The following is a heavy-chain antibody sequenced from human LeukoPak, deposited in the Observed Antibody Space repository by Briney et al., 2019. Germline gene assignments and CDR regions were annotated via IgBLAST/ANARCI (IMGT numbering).Heavy chain of an antibody. V-gene: IGHV3-21*01. CDR3: ARDVAATGQGFDY. CDR2: ISSSSSYI. J-gene: IGHJ4*02. Sequence: PGGSLRLSCAASGFTFSSYSMNWVRQAPGKGLEWVSSISSSSSYIYYADSVKGRFTIPRDNAKNSLYLQMNSLRAEDTAVYYCARDVAATGQGFDYWGQGTLVTVSS. D-gene: IGHD2-15*01. CDR1: GFTFSSYS.